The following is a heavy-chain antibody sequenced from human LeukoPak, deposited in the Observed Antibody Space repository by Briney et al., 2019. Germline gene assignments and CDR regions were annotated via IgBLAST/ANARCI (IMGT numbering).Heavy chain of an antibody. CDR1: GFTFSSYS. CDR2: IRSRSSYI. J-gene: IGHJ6*02. Sequence: PGGSLRLSCAASGFTFSSYSMNWVRQSPGKGLEWVSSIRSRSSYISYADSVQGRFTISRGNARNSLFLQMNSLRAEDTALYYCARGHHGMEVWGRGTTVIVSS. CDR3: ARGHHGMEV. V-gene: IGHV3-21*04.